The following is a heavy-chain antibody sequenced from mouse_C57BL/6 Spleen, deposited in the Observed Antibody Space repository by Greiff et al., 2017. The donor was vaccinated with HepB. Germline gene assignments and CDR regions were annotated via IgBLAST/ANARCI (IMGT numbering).Heavy chain of an antibody. CDR1: GYSITSGYY. V-gene: IGHV3-6*01. J-gene: IGHJ3*01. D-gene: IGHD4-1*01. CDR3: ARDPTGTAWFAY. CDR2: ISYDGSN. Sequence: EVQLVESGPGLVKPSQSLSLTCSVTGYSITSGYYWNWIRQFPGNKLEWKGYISYDGSNNYNPSLKNRISITRDTSKNQFFLKLNSVTTEDTATYYCARDPTGTAWFAYWGQVTLVTVSA.